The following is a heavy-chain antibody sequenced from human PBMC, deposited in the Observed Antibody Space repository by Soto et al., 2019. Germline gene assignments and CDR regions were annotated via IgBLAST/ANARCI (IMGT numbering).Heavy chain of an antibody. D-gene: IGHD2-8*01. Sequence: QVQLVASGGGLVKPGGSLRLSCAASGFTFSDYYMSWIRQAPGKGLEWVSYISSRSSTIFYADSLKGRFTISRDNVKNSLYLQMNSLRAEDTAVYYCASGTNGAFFVYWGQGILVTVSS. CDR1: GFTFSDYY. J-gene: IGHJ4*02. V-gene: IGHV3-11*01. CDR2: ISSRSSTI. CDR3: ASGTNGAFFVY.